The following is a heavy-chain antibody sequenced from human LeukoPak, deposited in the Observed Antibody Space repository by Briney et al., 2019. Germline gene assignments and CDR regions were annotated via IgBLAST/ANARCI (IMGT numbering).Heavy chain of an antibody. CDR2: IRSKAYGGTT. Sequence: GGSLRLSCAASGFTFSTYGMSWVRQAPGKGLEWVGFIRSKAYGGTTEYAASVKGRFTISRDDSKSIAYLQMNSLKTEDTAVYYCTRRAQYYYMDVWGKGTTVTISS. CDR3: TRRAQYYYMDV. V-gene: IGHV3-49*04. J-gene: IGHJ6*03. CDR1: GFTFSTYG.